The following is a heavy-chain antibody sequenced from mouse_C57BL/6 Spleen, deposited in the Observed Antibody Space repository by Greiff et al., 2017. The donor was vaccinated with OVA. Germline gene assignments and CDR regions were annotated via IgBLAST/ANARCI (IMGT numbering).Heavy chain of an antibody. CDR1: GFTFSSYG. V-gene: IGHV5-6*02. Sequence: DVKLVESGGDLVKPGGSLKLSCAASGFTFSSYGMSWVRQTPDKRLEWVATISSGGSYTYYPDSVKGRFTISRDNAKNTLYLQMSSLKSEDTAMYYCARQYYYGSSPWFAYWGQGTLVTVSA. CDR2: ISSGGSYT. D-gene: IGHD1-1*01. J-gene: IGHJ3*01. CDR3: ARQYYYGSSPWFAY.